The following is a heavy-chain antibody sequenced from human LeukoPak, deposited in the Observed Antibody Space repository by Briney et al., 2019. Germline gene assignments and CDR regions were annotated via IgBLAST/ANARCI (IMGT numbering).Heavy chain of an antibody. Sequence: SETLSLTCAVYGGSFSGYYWSWIRQPPGKGLEWIGEINHSGSTNYSPSLKSRVTISVDTSKNQFSLKLSSVTAADTAVYYCASVRTLWGSYRHDYWGQGTLVTVSS. D-gene: IGHD3-16*02. CDR3: ASVRTLWGSYRHDY. CDR1: GGSFSGYY. CDR2: INHSGST. J-gene: IGHJ4*02. V-gene: IGHV4-34*01.